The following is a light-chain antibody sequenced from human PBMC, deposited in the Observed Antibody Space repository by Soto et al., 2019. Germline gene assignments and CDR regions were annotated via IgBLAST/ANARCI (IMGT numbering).Light chain of an antibody. CDR2: DTS. J-gene: IGKJ4*01. CDR3: QHYDNTPT. CDR1: QSVSNN. Sequence: EIVMTQSPATLSVSPGERVTLSCRASQSVSNNLVWYQQKPGQAPRLLIYDTSDRAPGIPDRFSGSGSGTGFTLTIRRLEPEDFAVYYCQHYDNTPTFGGGTKVDIK. V-gene: IGKV3D-15*01.